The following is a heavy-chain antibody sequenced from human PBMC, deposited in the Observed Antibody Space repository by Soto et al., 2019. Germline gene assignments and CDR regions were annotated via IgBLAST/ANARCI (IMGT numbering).Heavy chain of an antibody. V-gene: IGHV1-69*04. D-gene: IGHD3-22*01. Sequence: GASVKVSCKASGGTFSSYTISWVRQAPGQGLEWMGRIIPILGIANYAQKFQGRVTITADKSTSTAYMELSSLRSEDTAVYYCARERDSSGYYGALDAFDIWGQGTMVTVSS. J-gene: IGHJ3*02. CDR1: GGTFSSYT. CDR2: IIPILGIA. CDR3: ARERDSSGYYGALDAFDI.